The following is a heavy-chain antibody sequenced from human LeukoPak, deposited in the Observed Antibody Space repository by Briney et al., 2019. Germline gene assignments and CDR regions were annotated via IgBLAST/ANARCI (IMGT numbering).Heavy chain of an antibody. J-gene: IGHJ3*02. D-gene: IGHD6-19*01. CDR1: GYIFTSYW. V-gene: IGHV5-51*01. CDR2: IYPGDSDT. Sequence: GESLKISCKGSGYIFTSYWIGWVRQMPGKGLEWMGIIYPGDSDTRYSPSFQGQVTISADKSISTAYLQWSSLKASDTAMYYCASFVHHHETCSGCNDAFDIWGQGTMVTVSS. CDR3: ASFVHHHETCSGCNDAFDI.